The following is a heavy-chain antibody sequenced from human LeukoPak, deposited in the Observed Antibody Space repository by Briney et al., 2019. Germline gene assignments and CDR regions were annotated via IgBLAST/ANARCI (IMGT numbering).Heavy chain of an antibody. Sequence: PGGSLRLSCAASGFTVSSNYMSWVRQAPGKGLEWVSVIYSGGSTYYADSVKGRFTISRDNSKNTLYLQMNSLRAEDTAVYYCARYSSSYNWLDPWGQGTPVTVSS. V-gene: IGHV3-66*01. CDR2: IYSGGST. D-gene: IGHD6-13*01. CDR3: ARYSSSYNWLDP. CDR1: GFTVSSNY. J-gene: IGHJ5*02.